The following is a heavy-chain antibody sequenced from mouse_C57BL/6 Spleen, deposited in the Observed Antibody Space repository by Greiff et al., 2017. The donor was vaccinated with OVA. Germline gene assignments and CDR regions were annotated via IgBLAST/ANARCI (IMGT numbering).Heavy chain of an antibody. J-gene: IGHJ3*01. Sequence: QVQLQQSGAELVRPGASVTLSCKASGYTFTDYEMHWVKQTPVHGLEWIGAIDPETGGTAYNQKFKGKAILTADKSSSTAYMELRSLTSEDSAVYYCTRSPYGSAGGWFAYWGQGTLVTVSA. V-gene: IGHV1-15*01. CDR2: IDPETGGT. CDR1: GYTFTDYE. D-gene: IGHD1-1*01. CDR3: TRSPYGSAGGWFAY.